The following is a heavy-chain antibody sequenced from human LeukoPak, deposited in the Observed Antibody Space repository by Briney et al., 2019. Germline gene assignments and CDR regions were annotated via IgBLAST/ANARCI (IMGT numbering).Heavy chain of an antibody. CDR2: IYPGDSDT. CDR1: GYSFTSYW. CDR3: VRQQFTMRAYAGNWFDP. J-gene: IGHJ5*02. D-gene: IGHD3-10*01. Sequence: GESLKISCKGSGYSFTSYWIGWVRQMPGKGLEWMGIIYPGDSDTRYSPSFQGRVTISADKSISTAYLQWSSLKASDTAMYYCVRQQFTMRAYAGNWFDPWGQGTLVTVSS. V-gene: IGHV5-51*01.